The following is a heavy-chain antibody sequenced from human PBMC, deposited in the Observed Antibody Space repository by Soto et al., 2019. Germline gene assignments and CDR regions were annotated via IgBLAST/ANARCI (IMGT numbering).Heavy chain of an antibody. CDR1: GLTFSSYV. V-gene: IGHV3-23*01. CDR2: ITGSGAST. CDR3: AKLARTDYYYGMDV. J-gene: IGHJ6*02. Sequence: GGSLRLSCAASGLTFSSYVMSWVRQAPGKGLEWVSAITGSGASTYSADSAKGRFTIPRDNSKNALYLQMNSLRAEDTAVYYCAKLARTDYYYGMDVWGQGTTVTVSS.